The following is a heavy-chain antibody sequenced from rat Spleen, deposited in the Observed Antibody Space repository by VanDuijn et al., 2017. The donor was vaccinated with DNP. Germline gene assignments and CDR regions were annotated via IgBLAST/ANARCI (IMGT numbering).Heavy chain of an antibody. Sequence: QVQLKESGPGLVQPSQTLSLTCTVAGFSLTSYNVHWVRQPPGKGLEWMGVIWNNGGTRYNSALKSRLSISKDTSKSQVFLKMNSLQTEDTATYYCARSPESSYIYFPWAYWGQGTLVTVSS. CDR3: ARSPESSYIYFPWAY. CDR1: GFSLTSYN. D-gene: IGHD1-2*01. CDR2: IWNNGGT. V-gene: IGHV2-41*01. J-gene: IGHJ3*01.